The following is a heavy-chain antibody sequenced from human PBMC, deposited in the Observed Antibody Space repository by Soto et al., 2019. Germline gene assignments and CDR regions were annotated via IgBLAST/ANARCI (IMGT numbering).Heavy chain of an antibody. CDR3: EKAILGLYYFNTSGYSNWFDS. J-gene: IGHJ5*01. CDR1: GFTFSSYA. Sequence: GWSLRLSCAASGFTFSSYAMGWVRHAPGKGLGWVSGISGSGGSTYYADSVKGRFTISRDNSKNTLYLQMNSLRAEDTAVYNYEKAILGLYYFNTSGYSNWFDSWGQRTQVTVSS. V-gene: IGHV3-23*01. CDR2: ISGSGGST. D-gene: IGHD3-22*01.